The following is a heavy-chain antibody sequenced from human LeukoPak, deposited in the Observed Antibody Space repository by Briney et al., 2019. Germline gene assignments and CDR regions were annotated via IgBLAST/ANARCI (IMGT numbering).Heavy chain of an antibody. V-gene: IGHV3-30*04. CDR1: GFTFSSYA. CDR3: ARDPVATINYFDY. Sequence: PGGSLRLSCAASGFTFSSYAMHWVRQAPGKGLEWVAVISYDGSNKYYADSVKGRFTISRDNSKNTLYLQMNSLGAEDTAVYYCARDPVATINYFDYWGQGTLVTVSS. J-gene: IGHJ4*02. CDR2: ISYDGSNK. D-gene: IGHD5-12*01.